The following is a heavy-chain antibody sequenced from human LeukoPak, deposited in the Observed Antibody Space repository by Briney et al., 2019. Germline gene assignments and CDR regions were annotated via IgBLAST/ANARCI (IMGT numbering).Heavy chain of an antibody. D-gene: IGHD2-2*01. CDR2: ISSSNSTI. CDR1: GFTFSSYS. CDR3: ARGRDIVVVPAAMRYYYYYMDV. V-gene: IGHV3-48*01. J-gene: IGHJ6*03. Sequence: SGGSLRLSCAASGFTFSSYSMNWVRQAPGKGLEWVSYISSSNSTIYYADSVKGRFTISRDNAKNSLYLQMNSLRVEDTAVYYCARGRDIVVVPAAMRYYYYYMDVWGKGTTVTVSS.